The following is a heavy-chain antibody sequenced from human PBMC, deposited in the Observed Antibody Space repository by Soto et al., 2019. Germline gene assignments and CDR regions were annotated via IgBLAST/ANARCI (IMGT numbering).Heavy chain of an antibody. J-gene: IGHJ4*02. D-gene: IGHD3-10*01. Sequence: QVQLVQSGAEVKKPGSSVKVSCKASGGIFSTYAISWLRQAPGQGLEWMGGIIPIFGTPNYAQRFQGRVTITADESKTTSYMELSRLKSEDTAVYYCARDRADYGSGNYYNRIDFWGQGTLVTVSS. V-gene: IGHV1-69*01. CDR3: ARDRADYGSGNYYNRIDF. CDR1: GGIFSTYA. CDR2: IIPIFGTP.